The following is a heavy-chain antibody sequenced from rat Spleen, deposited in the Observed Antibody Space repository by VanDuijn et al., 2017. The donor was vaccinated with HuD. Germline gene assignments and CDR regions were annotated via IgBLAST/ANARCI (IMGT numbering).Heavy chain of an antibody. V-gene: IGHV3-1*01. J-gene: IGHJ2*01. CDR3: ATLGLAYYFDY. CDR2: ISYSGST. CDR1: GYSITTNY. D-gene: IGHD4-2*01. Sequence: EVQLQESGPGLLKPSQSLSLTCSVTGYSITTNYWDWIRKFPGNKMEWLGYISYSGSTSYNPSLKSRISITRDTSKNQFFLQLNSVTTEDTATYYCATLGLAYYFDYWGQGVMVTVSS.